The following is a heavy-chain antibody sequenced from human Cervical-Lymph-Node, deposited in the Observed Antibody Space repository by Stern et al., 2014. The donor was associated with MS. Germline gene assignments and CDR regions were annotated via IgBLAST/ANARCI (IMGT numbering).Heavy chain of an antibody. CDR2: IVYDGSNK. Sequence: VQLVESGGGVVKPGRSLRLSCAASGFTFSTYGMHWVRQAPGKGLEWVAVIVYDGSNKYYAEYVKGRFTISGDNSKNQVYLQLNSLRAEDTAVYYCAKDEGWKLLGGDYCYMDVWGQGTTVTVSS. D-gene: IGHD1-26*01. CDR3: AKDEGWKLLGGDYCYMDV. V-gene: IGHV3-30*18. CDR1: GFTFSTYG. J-gene: IGHJ6*02.